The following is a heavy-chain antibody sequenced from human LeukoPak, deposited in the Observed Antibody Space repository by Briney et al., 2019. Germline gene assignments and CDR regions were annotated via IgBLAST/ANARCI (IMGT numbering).Heavy chain of an antibody. J-gene: IGHJ4*02. Sequence: SETLSLTCTVSGGSISTSTYYWGWIRQPPGKGLEWIGNIYYSGSTYYNPSLKSRITMSVDTSKNQFSLKLSSVTAADTAVYYCARGILVTGTWTHLDCWGQGTLVTVSS. CDR2: IYYSGST. D-gene: IGHD6-19*01. CDR3: ARGILVTGTWTHLDC. CDR1: GGSISTSTYY. V-gene: IGHV4-39*01.